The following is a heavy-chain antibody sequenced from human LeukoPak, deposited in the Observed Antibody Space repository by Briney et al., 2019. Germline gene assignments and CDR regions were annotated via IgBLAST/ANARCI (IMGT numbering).Heavy chain of an antibody. CDR3: ARYRAFEI. CDR2: IYSSGRS. CDR1: GDSISSCGYS. V-gene: IGHV4-30-4*07. J-gene: IGHJ3*02. Sequence: SQSLSLTCAASGDSISSCGYSWSWVRQPPGKGLEWIGYIYSSGRSYYNPSLQSRVTISVDTSKNEFSLNLSSLTAADTAVYYCARYRAFEIRGQGTLVTVSS.